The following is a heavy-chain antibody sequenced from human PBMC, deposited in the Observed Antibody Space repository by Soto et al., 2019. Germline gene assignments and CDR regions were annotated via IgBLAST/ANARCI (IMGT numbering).Heavy chain of an antibody. CDR2: IYHSGST. D-gene: IGHD3-22*01. CDR1: GGSISSGGYS. V-gene: IGHV4-30-2*01. Sequence: SETLSLTCAVSGGSISSGGYSWSWIRQPPGKGLEWIGYIYHSGSTYYNPSLKSRVTISVDRSKNQFSLKLSSVTAADTAVYYCASFYDSSGAFDYWGQGTLVTVSS. J-gene: IGHJ4*02. CDR3: ASFYDSSGAFDY.